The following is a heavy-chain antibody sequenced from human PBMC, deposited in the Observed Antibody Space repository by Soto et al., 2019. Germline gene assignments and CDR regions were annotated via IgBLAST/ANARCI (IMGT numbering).Heavy chain of an antibody. CDR1: GFTFSSYW. D-gene: IGHD3-3*01. CDR3: ATHYDFWSGYPDAFDI. V-gene: IGHV3-7*01. CDR2: IKQDGSEK. J-gene: IGHJ3*02. Sequence: PGGSLRLSXAASGFTFSSYWMSWVRQAPGKGLEWVANIKQDGSEKYYVDSVKGRFTISRDNAKNSLYLQMNSLRAEDTAVYYCATHYDFWSGYPDAFDIWGQGTMVTVSS.